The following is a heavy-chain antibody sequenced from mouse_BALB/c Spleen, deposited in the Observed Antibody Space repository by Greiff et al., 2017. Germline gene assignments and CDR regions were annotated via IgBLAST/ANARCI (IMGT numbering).Heavy chain of an antibody. Sequence: KQPGSELVRPGASVKLSCKASGYTFTSYWMHWVKQRHGQGLEWIGNIYPGSGSTNYDEKFKSKGTLTVDTSSSTAYMHLSSLTSEDSAVYYCTTNWDSSLDYWGQGTTLTVSS. CDR2: IYPGSGST. CDR1: GYTFTSYW. J-gene: IGHJ2*01. V-gene: IGHV1S22*01. CDR3: TTNWDSSLDY. D-gene: IGHD4-1*01.